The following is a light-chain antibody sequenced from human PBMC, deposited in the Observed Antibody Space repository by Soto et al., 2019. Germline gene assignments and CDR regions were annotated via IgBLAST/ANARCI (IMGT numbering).Light chain of an antibody. CDR2: EVS. CDR3: TSYTSGSTRGV. V-gene: IGLV2-14*01. Sequence: QSVLTQPASVSGSPGQSITISCTGTTNDVGGYTYVSWYQHHPGKAPKLLIYEVSNRPSGVSDRFSASKSGNTASLSISGLQPEDEADYYCTSYTSGSTRGVFGGGTQLTVL. CDR1: TNDVGGYTY. J-gene: IGLJ2*01.